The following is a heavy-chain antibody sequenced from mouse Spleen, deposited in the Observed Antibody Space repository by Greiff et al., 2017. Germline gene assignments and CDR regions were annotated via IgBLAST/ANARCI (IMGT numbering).Heavy chain of an antibody. CDR3: ARHGWLLRYWYFDV. J-gene: IGHJ1*01. D-gene: IGHD2-3*01. CDR2: ISSGGSYT. Sequence: DVMLVESGGGLVKPGGSLKLSCAASGFTFSSYAMSWVRQTPEKRLEWVATISSGGSYTYYPDSVKGRFTISRDNAKNTLYLQMSSLRSEDTDMYYCARHGWLLRYWYFDVWGAGTTVTVSS. V-gene: IGHV5-9-3*01. CDR1: GFTFSSYA.